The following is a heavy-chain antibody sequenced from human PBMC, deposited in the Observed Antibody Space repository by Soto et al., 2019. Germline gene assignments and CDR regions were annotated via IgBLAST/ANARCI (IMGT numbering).Heavy chain of an antibody. V-gene: IGHV1-69*01. D-gene: IGHD5-18*01. J-gene: IGHJ4*02. CDR2: IIPIFATV. Sequence: QVQLVQSGSEVKKPGSSVKVSCKASGGSFSSNPISWVRQAPGQGLEWMAGIIPIFATVHYAQKFQGRVTITADESTSTAYMELTSLGSEDTAVYFCARGGRGYSSAPRYYFDYWGQGTLVTVSS. CDR1: GGSFSSNP. CDR3: ARGGRGYSSAPRYYFDY.